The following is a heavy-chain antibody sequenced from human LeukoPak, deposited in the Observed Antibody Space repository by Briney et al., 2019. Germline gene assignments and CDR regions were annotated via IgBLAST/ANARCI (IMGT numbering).Heavy chain of an antibody. Sequence: GGSLRLSCAASGFAFSSYAMTWVRQAPGKGPEWVSGIGSNGRTYCADSVKGRFSISRDNSKDTLSLQMNSLRADDSAIYYCVQSTAWYRSTWYLMYWGQGILVTVSS. V-gene: IGHV3-23*01. CDR3: VQSTAWYRSTWYLMY. J-gene: IGHJ4*02. CDR1: GFAFSSYA. CDR2: IGSNGRT. D-gene: IGHD6-19*01.